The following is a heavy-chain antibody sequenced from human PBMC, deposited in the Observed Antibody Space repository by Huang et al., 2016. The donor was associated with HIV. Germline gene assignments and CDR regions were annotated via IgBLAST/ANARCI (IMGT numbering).Heavy chain of an antibody. Sequence: QVQLVQSGAEVKKPGASVKVSCKASGYAFTSYYLHWVRQAPGQGLEWMVIINPRGGSTSYAQKFQGRGTTTRDTSTNTVFMELSSLRSEDTAVYYCARDRDFYDSSGYWGFNYFDYWGQGTLVTVSS. CDR2: INPRGGST. V-gene: IGHV1-46*01. CDR1: GYAFTSYY. J-gene: IGHJ4*02. CDR3: ARDRDFYDSSGYWGFNYFDY. D-gene: IGHD3-22*01.